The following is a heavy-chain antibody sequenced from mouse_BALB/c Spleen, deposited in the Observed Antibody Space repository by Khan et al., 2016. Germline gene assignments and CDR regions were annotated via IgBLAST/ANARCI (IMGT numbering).Heavy chain of an antibody. V-gene: IGHV5-6-3*01. CDR2: INSNGGST. CDR3: ARENYRYYFDY. Sequence: EVELVESGGGLVQPGGSLKLSCAASGFTFSTYGMSWVRQTPDKRLELVATINSNGGSTYYPDSVKGRFTISRDNAKNTLYLQMSSLKSEDTAMYYCARENYRYYFDYWCQGTTLTVSS. J-gene: IGHJ2*01. D-gene: IGHD2-14*01. CDR1: GFTFSTYG.